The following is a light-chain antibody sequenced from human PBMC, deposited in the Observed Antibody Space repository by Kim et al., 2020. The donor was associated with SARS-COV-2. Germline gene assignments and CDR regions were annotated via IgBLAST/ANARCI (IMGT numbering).Light chain of an antibody. CDR2: GAS. CDR1: QSITSN. Sequence: EIVMTQSPATLSVYPGERATLSCRASQSITSNLAWYQQKPDQALSLLICGASTRATGIPARCSGSGVGTQFTLTISSLQSEDIADYYCHQYTDWRTFGQGTKLEIK. CDR3: HQYTDWRT. J-gene: IGKJ2*01. V-gene: IGKV3-15*01.